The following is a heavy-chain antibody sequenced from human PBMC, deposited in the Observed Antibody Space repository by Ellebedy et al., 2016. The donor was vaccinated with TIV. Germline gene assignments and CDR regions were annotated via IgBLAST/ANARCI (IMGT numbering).Heavy chain of an antibody. CDR3: ARRGSYGDYAVQINSWFDT. D-gene: IGHD1-26*01. V-gene: IGHV3-7*01. CDR2: IYQDGSDK. Sequence: PGGSLRLSCAASGFSFRSYWMSWVRQAPGKGLEWVANIYQDGSDKYYVDSVKGRFTISRDNANKSLFLQMNNLRVEDTAVYYCARRGSYGDYAVQINSWFDTWGQGTLVTVSS. CDR1: GFSFRSYW. J-gene: IGHJ5*02.